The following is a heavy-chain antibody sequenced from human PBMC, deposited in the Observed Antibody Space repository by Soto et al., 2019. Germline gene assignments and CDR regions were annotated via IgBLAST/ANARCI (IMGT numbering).Heavy chain of an antibody. CDR2: MNPNSGST. J-gene: IGHJ4*02. CDR1: GYTFTSYD. D-gene: IGHD1-26*01. Sequence: QVQLVQSGAEVKKPGASVKVSCKASGYTFTSYDINWVRQATGQGPEWMGWMNPNSGSTGYAQKYLGRVTLTRNTSRNTGYMELSSMRAEDTAVYYCAGRNWRVELHYWGQGTLVTVSS. V-gene: IGHV1-8*01. CDR3: AGRNWRVELHY.